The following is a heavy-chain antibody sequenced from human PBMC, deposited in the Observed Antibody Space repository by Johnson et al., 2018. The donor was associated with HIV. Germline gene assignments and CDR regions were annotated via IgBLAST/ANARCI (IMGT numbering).Heavy chain of an antibody. CDR3: ARDLVSLEDAFDI. D-gene: IGHD3-16*02. V-gene: IGHV3-66*01. J-gene: IGHJ3*02. CDR2: IYSGGST. CDR1: GITVSSNY. Sequence: VQLVESGGGVVQPGRSLRLSCAASGITVSSNYMSWVRKAPGKGLEWVSVIYSGGSTYYADSVKGRFTISRDNSKNTLYLQMNSLRAEDTAVYYCARDLVSLEDAFDIWGQGTRVTVSS.